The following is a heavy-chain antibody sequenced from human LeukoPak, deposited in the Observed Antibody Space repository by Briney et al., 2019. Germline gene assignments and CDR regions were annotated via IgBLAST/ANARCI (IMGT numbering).Heavy chain of an antibody. CDR2: ISYSGTT. CDR3: ARVEGWYGDAFDI. Sequence: PSETLSLTCTVSGGSISSRPYYWGWVRQPPGKGLEWIGTISYSGTTYYNPSLKSRVTISVDTSKNQFSLKLSSVTAADTAVYYCARVEGWYGDAFDIWGQGTMVTVSS. J-gene: IGHJ3*02. V-gene: IGHV4-39*07. D-gene: IGHD6-19*01. CDR1: GGSISSRPYY.